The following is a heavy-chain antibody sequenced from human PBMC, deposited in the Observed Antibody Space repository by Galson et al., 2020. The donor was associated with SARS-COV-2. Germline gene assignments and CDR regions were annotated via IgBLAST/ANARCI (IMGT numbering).Heavy chain of an antibody. Sequence: GGSLRLSCAASGFTFDDYAMHWVRQAPGKGLEWVSGISWNSGSIGYADSVKGRFTISRDNAKNSLYLQMNSLRAEDTALYYCAKDYYGSSGYQDAFDIWGQGTMVPVSS. CDR2: ISWNSGSI. J-gene: IGHJ3*02. CDR1: GFTFDDYA. CDR3: AKDYYGSSGYQDAFDI. V-gene: IGHV3-9*01. D-gene: IGHD3-22*01.